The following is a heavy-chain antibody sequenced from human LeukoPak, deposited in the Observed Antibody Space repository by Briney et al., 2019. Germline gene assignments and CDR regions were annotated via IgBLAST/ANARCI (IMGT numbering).Heavy chain of an antibody. J-gene: IGHJ6*02. CDR2: INHSGNT. CDR3: ARVRFAGDYGYYGLDV. CDR1: GGSFSTYY. D-gene: IGHD3-16*01. Sequence: SETLSLTCAVHGGSFSTYYWTWIRQPPGRGLEWIGEINHSGNTNYTPSLKSRVTISVDTSKNQFSLKLSSLTAADTAVYYCARVRFAGDYGYYGLDVWGQGTTVSVSS. V-gene: IGHV4-34*01.